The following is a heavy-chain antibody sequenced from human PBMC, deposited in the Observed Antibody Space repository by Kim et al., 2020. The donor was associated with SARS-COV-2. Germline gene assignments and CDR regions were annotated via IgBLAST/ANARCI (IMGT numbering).Heavy chain of an antibody. Sequence: GGSLRHSCAASGFTVSSNYMSWVRQAPGKGLEWVSVIYSGGSTYYADSVKGRFTISRDNSKNTLYLQMNSLRAEDTAVYYCARDGNPGKGSYSFDYWGQGTLVTVSS. V-gene: IGHV3-66*01. D-gene: IGHD3-10*01. CDR2: IYSGGST. J-gene: IGHJ4*02. CDR1: GFTVSSNY. CDR3: ARDGNPGKGSYSFDY.